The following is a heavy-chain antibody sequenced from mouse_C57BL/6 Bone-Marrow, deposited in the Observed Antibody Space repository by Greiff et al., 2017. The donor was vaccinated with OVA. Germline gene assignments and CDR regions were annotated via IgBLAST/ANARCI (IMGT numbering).Heavy chain of an antibody. CDR1: GYTFTSYW. V-gene: IGHV1-55*01. CDR3: ARRGTAQALYAIDY. Sequence: QVQLQQPGAELVKPGASVKMSCKASGYTFTSYWITWVKQRPGQGLEWIGDIYPGSGSTNYNEKFKSKATLTVDTSSSTAYMQLSSLTSEDSAVYYCARRGTAQALYAIDYWGQGTSVTVSS. J-gene: IGHJ4*01. CDR2: IYPGSGST. D-gene: IGHD3-2*02.